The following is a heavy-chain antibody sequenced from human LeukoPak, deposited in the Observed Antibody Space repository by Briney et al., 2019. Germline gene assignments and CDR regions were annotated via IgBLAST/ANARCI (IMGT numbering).Heavy chain of an antibody. J-gene: IGHJ4*02. CDR2: ISSSGTTI. Sequence: GGSLRLXCAASGFTFSSYEMKWVRLAPGKGLAWVSYISSSGTTIYYADSVKGRFTISRDNAKNSLYLQMNSLRAEDTAVYYCARVNYDSSGYDDYWGQGTLVTVSS. V-gene: IGHV3-48*03. D-gene: IGHD3-22*01. CDR3: ARVNYDSSGYDDY. CDR1: GFTFSSYE.